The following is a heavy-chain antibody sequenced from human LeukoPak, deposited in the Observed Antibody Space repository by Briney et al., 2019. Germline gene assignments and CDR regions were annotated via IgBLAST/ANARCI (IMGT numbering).Heavy chain of an antibody. V-gene: IGHV3-72*01. Sequence: GGSLRLSCAASDFTFSDHHMDWVRQAPGEGLEWIARIRNKARRYTTEYAASVHGRFTISRDDSENSLHLQMDSLKTEDTAVYYCARSPLGIAPFDSWGQGTLVAVSS. D-gene: IGHD7-27*01. CDR1: DFTFSDHH. J-gene: IGHJ4*02. CDR3: ARSPLGIAPFDS. CDR2: IRNKARRYTT.